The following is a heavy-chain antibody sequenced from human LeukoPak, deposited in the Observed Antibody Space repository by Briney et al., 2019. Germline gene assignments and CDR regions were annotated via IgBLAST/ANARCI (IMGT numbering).Heavy chain of an antibody. CDR2: INHSGST. CDR3: ARRNRITMIVVVIRGPFDP. CDR1: GGSFSGYY. D-gene: IGHD3-22*01. Sequence: SETLSLTCAVYGGSFSGYYWSWIRQPPGKGLEWIGEINHSGSTNYNPSLKSRVTISVDTSKNQFSLKLSSVTAADTAVYYCARRNRITMIVVVIRGPFDPWGQGTPVTVSS. J-gene: IGHJ5*02. V-gene: IGHV4-34*01.